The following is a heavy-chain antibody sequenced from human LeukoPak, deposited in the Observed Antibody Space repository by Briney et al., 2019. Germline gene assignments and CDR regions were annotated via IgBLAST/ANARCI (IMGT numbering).Heavy chain of an antibody. Sequence: GGSLRLSCAASGFTFSSYGMHWVRQAPGKGLEWVAVISYDGSNKYYADSVKGRFTISRDNSKNTLYLQMNTLRAEDAAVYYCAKIRISVYHAYYFVYWGQGTLVTVSS. CDR3: AKIRISVYHAYYFVY. V-gene: IGHV3-30*18. CDR2: ISYDGSNK. J-gene: IGHJ4*02. D-gene: IGHD2-8*01. CDR1: GFTFSSYG.